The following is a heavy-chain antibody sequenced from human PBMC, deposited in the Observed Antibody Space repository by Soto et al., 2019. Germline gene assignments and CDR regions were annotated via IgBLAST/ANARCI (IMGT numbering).Heavy chain of an antibody. CDR1: GFTFSSYA. J-gene: IGHJ6*02. Sequence: GGSLRLSCAASGFTFSSYAMSWVRQAPGKGLEWVSGISGGGGSTHYGDSVKGRFIISRDKSKNTLFLQMNSLRAEDTAVYYCAKDPGYDFWSPGGMDVWGQGTTVTVSS. V-gene: IGHV3-23*01. CDR3: AKDPGYDFWSPGGMDV. D-gene: IGHD3-3*01. CDR2: ISGGGGST.